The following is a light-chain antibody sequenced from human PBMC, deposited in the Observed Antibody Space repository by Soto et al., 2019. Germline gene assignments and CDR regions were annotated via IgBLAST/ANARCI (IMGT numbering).Light chain of an antibody. CDR2: GNN. Sequence: QSVLTQQPSVSGAPGQTITISCTGSSANIGAGYDVHWYQQFPGTAPKLLIHGNNDRPSGVSDRFSASKSGTSASLAITGLQAEDEADYYCQSYDSSLRVYVVFGGGTKLTVL. J-gene: IGLJ2*01. V-gene: IGLV1-40*01. CDR1: SANIGAGYD. CDR3: QSYDSSLRVYVV.